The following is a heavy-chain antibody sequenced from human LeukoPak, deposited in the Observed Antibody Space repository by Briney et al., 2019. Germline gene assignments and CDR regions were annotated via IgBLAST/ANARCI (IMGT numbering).Heavy chain of an antibody. CDR2: IYHSRST. D-gene: IGHD5-24*01. CDR3: AKVPEMATTEFDY. CDR1: GGSISSGGYS. V-gene: IGHV4-30-2*01. J-gene: IGHJ4*02. Sequence: SETLSLTCAVPGGSISSGGYSWSWIRQPPGTGLEWIGYIYHSRSTYYNPSLKSRVTISVDRSKNQFSLKLSSVTAADTAVYYCAKVPEMATTEFDYWGQGTLVTVSS.